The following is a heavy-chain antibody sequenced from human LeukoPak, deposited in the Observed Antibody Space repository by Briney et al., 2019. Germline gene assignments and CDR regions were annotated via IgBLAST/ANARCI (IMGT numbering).Heavy chain of an antibody. J-gene: IGHJ5*02. V-gene: IGHV1-69*13. D-gene: IGHD2-2*03. CDR2: IIPIFGTA. Sequence: ASVKVSCKASGGTFSSYAISWVRQAPGQGLEWMGGIIPIFGTANYAQKFQGRVTITADESTSTAYMELSSLRSEDTAVYYCARDGDCSSTSCYSANGWFDPWGQETLVTVSS. CDR3: ARDGDCSSTSCYSANGWFDP. CDR1: GGTFSSYA.